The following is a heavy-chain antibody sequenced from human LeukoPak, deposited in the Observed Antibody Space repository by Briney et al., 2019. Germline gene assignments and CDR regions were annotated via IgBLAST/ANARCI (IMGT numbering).Heavy chain of an antibody. CDR2: ISYDGSNK. CDR3: ARDPGH. CDR1: GFTFSSYA. Sequence: GGSLRLSCAASGFTFSSYAMHWVRQAPGKGLEWVAVISYDGSNKYYADSVKGRFTISRDNSKNTLYLQMNSLRAEDTAVYYCARDPGHWGQGTLVTVSS. D-gene: IGHD3-10*01. V-gene: IGHV3-30-3*01. J-gene: IGHJ4*02.